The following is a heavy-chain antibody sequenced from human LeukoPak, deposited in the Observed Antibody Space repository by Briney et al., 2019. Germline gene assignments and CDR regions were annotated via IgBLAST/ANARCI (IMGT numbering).Heavy chain of an antibody. Sequence: PSETLSLTCTVSGYSISSGYYWGWIRQPPGKGLEWIGNLFHSGSTYYNPSLKSRVTISVDTSKNQFSLKLSSVTAADTAVYYCAVRVANWFDPWGQGTLVTVSS. CDR3: AVRVANWFDP. CDR2: LFHSGST. D-gene: IGHD2-15*01. V-gene: IGHV4-38-2*02. CDR1: GYSISSGYY. J-gene: IGHJ5*02.